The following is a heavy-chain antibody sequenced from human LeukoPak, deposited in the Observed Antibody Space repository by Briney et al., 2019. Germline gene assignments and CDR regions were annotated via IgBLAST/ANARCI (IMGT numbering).Heavy chain of an antibody. CDR3: ATAPTVTTVDY. Sequence: ASVKVSCKASGYTFTSYDINWVRQATGQGLEWMGWMNPNSGNTGYAQKFQGRVTITADESTSTAYMELSSLRSEDTAVYYCATAPTVTTVDYWGQGTLVTVSS. J-gene: IGHJ4*02. CDR2: MNPNSGNT. D-gene: IGHD4-17*01. V-gene: IGHV1-8*01. CDR1: GYTFTSYD.